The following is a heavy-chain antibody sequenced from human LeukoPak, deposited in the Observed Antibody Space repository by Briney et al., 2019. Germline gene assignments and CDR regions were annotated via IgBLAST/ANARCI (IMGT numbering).Heavy chain of an antibody. CDR1: GFTVSSNE. CDR3: ARVRYIAVAGTNAFDV. V-gene: IGHV3-21*01. Sequence: PGGSLRLSCAASGFTVSSNEMSWVRQAPGKGLEWVSSISSSSSYIYYADSVKGRFTISRDNAKNSLYPQMNSLRAEDTAVYYCARVRYIAVAGTNAFDVWGQGTMVTVSS. D-gene: IGHD6-19*01. CDR2: ISSSSSYI. J-gene: IGHJ3*01.